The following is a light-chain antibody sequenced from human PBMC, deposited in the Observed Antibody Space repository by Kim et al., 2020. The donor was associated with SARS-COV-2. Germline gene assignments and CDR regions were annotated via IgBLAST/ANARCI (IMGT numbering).Light chain of an antibody. CDR2: GKN. J-gene: IGLJ2*01. V-gene: IGLV3-19*01. CDR1: SLRSYY. CDR3: NSRDSSGNHLV. Sequence: LARTVRITCQADSLRSYYACCYQQKPGQAPVLVIYGKNTRPSGIPDRFSGSSSGNTASLTITGAQAEDEADYSCNSRDSSGNHLVFGGGTQLTVL.